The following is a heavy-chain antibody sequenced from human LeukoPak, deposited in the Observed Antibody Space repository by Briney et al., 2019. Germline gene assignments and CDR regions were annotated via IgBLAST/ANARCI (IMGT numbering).Heavy chain of an antibody. D-gene: IGHD6-19*01. Sequence: SETLSLTCTVSGGSISSSSYYWGWIRQPPGKGLEWIGSIYYSGSTYYNPSLKSRVTISVDTSKNRFSLKLSSVTAADTAVYYCARDHSPWLAFDYWGQGTLVTVSS. V-gene: IGHV4-39*07. CDR2: IYYSGST. CDR3: ARDHSPWLAFDY. CDR1: GGSISSSSYY. J-gene: IGHJ4*02.